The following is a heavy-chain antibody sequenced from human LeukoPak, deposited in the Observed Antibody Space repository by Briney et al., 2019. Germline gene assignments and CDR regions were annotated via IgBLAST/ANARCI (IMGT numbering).Heavy chain of an antibody. CDR2: IIPIFGTA. CDR3: ARAGGIAARQPFDY. Sequence: ASVKVSCKASGGTFSSYAISWVRQAPGQGLEWMGGIIPIFGTANYAQKFQGRVTITADESTSTAYMELSSLRSEDTAVYYCARAGGIAARQPFDYWGQGTLVTVSS. J-gene: IGHJ4*02. V-gene: IGHV1-69*13. D-gene: IGHD6-6*01. CDR1: GGTFSSYA.